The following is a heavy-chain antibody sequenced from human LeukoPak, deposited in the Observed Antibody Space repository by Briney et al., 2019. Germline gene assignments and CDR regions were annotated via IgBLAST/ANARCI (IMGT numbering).Heavy chain of an antibody. CDR2: IYHIGST. CDR1: GGSMSISNG. D-gene: IGHD6-6*01. CDR3: TTDRGITARPLFDS. V-gene: IGHV4-4*02. Sequence: SETLSLTCALSGGSMSISNGWSWIRQPPGKGLEWVGEIYHIGSTNYNPSFKSRLTISVDKSKTQFSRQLSSVTAADTAVYYCTTDRGITARPLFDSWGQGTLVTVSS. J-gene: IGHJ4*02.